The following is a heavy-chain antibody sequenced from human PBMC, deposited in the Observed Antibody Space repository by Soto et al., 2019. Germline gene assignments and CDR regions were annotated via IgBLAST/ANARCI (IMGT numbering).Heavy chain of an antibody. CDR1: GGTFSSYT. J-gene: IGHJ2*01. V-gene: IGHV1-69*02. Sequence: QVQLVQSGAEVKKPGSSVKVSCKASGGTFSSYTISWVRHAPGQGLEWIGRIIPILGIANYAQKFQGRVTITADKSTSTAYMELSSLRSEDTAVYYCARAFYGWYFDLWGRGTLVTVSS. CDR3: ARAFYGWYFDL. CDR2: IIPILGIA. D-gene: IGHD4-17*01.